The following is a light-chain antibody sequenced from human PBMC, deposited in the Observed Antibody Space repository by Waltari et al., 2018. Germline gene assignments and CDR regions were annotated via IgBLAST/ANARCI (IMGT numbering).Light chain of an antibody. CDR2: GVN. CDR3: SSYTSSGTYV. V-gene: IGLV2-14*01. CDR1: SGDVGDYNH. Sequence: QSALTQPASVSGSPGQSITISCTGTSGDVGDYNHVSWYQQPPGKAPKLMIYGVNNRPSGISNRFSGSKPGNTASLTISGLQAEDEADYYCSSYTSSGTYVFGVGTKVTVL. J-gene: IGLJ1*01.